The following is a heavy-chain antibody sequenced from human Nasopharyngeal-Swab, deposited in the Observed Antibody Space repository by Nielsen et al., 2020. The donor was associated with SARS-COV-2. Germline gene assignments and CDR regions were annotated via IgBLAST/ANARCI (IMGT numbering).Heavy chain of an antibody. J-gene: IGHJ4*02. CDR1: GYTFTGYY. D-gene: IGHD3-22*01. V-gene: IGHV1-2*06. CDR2: INPNSGGT. Sequence: ASVKVSCKASGYTFTGYYMHWVRQAPGQGLEWMGRINPNSGGTNYAQKFQGRVTMTRDTSISTAYMELSSLGSEDTAVYYCARSPRYYDSSGKLDYWGQGTLVTVSS. CDR3: ARSPRYYDSSGKLDY.